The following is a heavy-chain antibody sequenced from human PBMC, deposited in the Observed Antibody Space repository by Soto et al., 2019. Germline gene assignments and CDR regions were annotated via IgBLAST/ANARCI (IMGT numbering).Heavy chain of an antibody. D-gene: IGHD3-22*01. J-gene: IGHJ4*02. CDR3: ARVRSSGDSLGY. CDR1: GGSVSSGSYY. V-gene: IGHV4-61*01. CDR2: IYYSGST. Sequence: SETLSLTCTVSGGSVSSGSYYWSWIRQPPGKGLEWIGYIYYSGSTNYNPSLKSRVTISVDTSKNQFSLKLSSVTAADTAVYYCARVRSSGDSLGYWGQGTLVTVSS.